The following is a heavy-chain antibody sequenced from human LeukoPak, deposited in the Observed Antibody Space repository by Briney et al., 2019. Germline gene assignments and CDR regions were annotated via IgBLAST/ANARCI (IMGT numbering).Heavy chain of an antibody. V-gene: IGHV3-9*01. CDR2: ISWNSGNI. D-gene: IGHD2-2*01. J-gene: IGHJ3*02. Sequence: PGGSLRLSCAASGFTFDDYAMHWVRQAPGKGLEWVSGISWNSGNIGYADSVKGRFTISRDNAKNSLYLQMNSLRAEDTAVYYCARDSSNPGWAFDIWGQGTMVTVSS. CDR3: ARDSSNPGWAFDI. CDR1: GFTFDDYA.